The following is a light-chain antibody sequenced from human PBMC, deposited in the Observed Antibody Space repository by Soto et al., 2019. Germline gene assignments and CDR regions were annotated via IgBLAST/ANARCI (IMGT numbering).Light chain of an antibody. CDR2: AAS. J-gene: IGKJ5*01. CDR3: QKYNSSIT. CDR1: QGISNY. V-gene: IGKV1-27*01. Sequence: DIQMTPSPSSLSASVGDRVTITCRASQGISNYLAWYKQKPGKVPKLLIYAASTLQSRVPSRFSGSGSGTDFTLTISSLKPEDVATYYCQKYNSSITFGQGTRLEIK.